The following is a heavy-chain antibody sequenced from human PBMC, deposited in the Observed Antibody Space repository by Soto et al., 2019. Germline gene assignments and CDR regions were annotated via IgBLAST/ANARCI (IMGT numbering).Heavy chain of an antibody. D-gene: IGHD3-3*01. CDR3: ATDLDYDSSDAFDI. J-gene: IGHJ3*02. V-gene: IGHV1-24*01. Sequence: ASVKVSCKVSGYTLTELSMHWVRQAPGKGLEWMGGFDPEDGETIYAQKFQGRATMTEDTSTDTAYMELSSLRSEDTAVYYCATDLDYDSSDAFDIWGQGTMVTVS. CDR1: GYTLTELS. CDR2: FDPEDGET.